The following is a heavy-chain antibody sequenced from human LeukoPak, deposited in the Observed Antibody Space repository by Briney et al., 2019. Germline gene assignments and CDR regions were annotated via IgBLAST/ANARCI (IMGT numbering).Heavy chain of an antibody. V-gene: IGHV3-33*08. J-gene: IGHJ4*02. Sequence: PGGSLRLSCAASGFIFTDYWASWVRQSPGKGLEWVAFIWSDGSNKYYADSVKGRFTISRDNSEDTLYLQMNSLRVEDTAVYYCARDPAGSGFAFDSWGQGALVTVSS. CDR1: GFIFTDYW. CDR3: ARDPAGSGFAFDS. D-gene: IGHD1-1*01. CDR2: IWSDGSNK.